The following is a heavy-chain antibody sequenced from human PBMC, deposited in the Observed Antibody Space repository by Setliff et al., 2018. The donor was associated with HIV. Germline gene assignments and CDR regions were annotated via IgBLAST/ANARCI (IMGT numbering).Heavy chain of an antibody. CDR1: GGSIGRRSDC. D-gene: IGHD5-12*01. V-gene: IGHV4-39*01. J-gene: IGHJ4*02. CDR3: ARQVSIPGVAITPVDY. CDR2: FYYSWNT. Sequence: SETLSLTCTVSGGSIGRRSDCWGWIRQPPGKGLEWIGSFYYSWNTYYNPSLKSRLTISVDTSKSQFSLRLTSVTAADTAIYYCARQVSIPGVAITPVDYWGQGALVTVSS.